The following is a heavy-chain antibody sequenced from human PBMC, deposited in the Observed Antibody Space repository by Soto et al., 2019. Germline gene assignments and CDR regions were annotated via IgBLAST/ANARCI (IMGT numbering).Heavy chain of an antibody. CDR2: ISYSGTT. CDR3: AREGYNFGPFDY. D-gene: IGHD5-18*01. Sequence: XXTLSLTCTVSGGSLSSYYWRWIPRPPGMGLEWIASISYSGTTNYNSSLKSRVTISIDTSKNQFSLKFNSLTAADTAVYYCAREGYNFGPFDYWGQGALVTVSS. CDR1: GGSLSSYY. V-gene: IGHV4-59*01. J-gene: IGHJ4*02.